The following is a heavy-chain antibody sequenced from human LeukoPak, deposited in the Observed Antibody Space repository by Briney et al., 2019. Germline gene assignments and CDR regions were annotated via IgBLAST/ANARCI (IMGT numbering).Heavy chain of an antibody. CDR3: ARQGGYYYGSGSYECLDY. Sequence: SETLSLTCTVSGGSISSSSYYWGWIRQPPGKGLEWIGRIYYSGSTYYHPSLKSRVTISVDTSKNQFSLKLSSVTAADTAVYYCARQGGYYYGSGSYECLDYWGQGTLVTVSS. CDR1: GGSISSSSYY. V-gene: IGHV4-39*01. J-gene: IGHJ4*02. CDR2: IYYSGST. D-gene: IGHD3-10*01.